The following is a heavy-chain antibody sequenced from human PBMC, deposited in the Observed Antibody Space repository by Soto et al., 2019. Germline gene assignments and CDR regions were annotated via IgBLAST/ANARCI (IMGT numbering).Heavy chain of an antibody. CDR2: ITGGGDST. D-gene: IGHD3-9*01. Sequence: HPGGSLRLSCVVAGLTFSKHAMSWVRQAPGKGLEWVAGITGGGDSTYYADSVKGRSTISRDNSKNMLYLQMYGLTADDTAVYYCTKDGEYAYLAGFNRKLDPWGQGSLVTVSS. CDR3: TKDGEYAYLAGFNRKLDP. CDR1: GLTFSKHA. J-gene: IGHJ5*01. V-gene: IGHV3-23*01.